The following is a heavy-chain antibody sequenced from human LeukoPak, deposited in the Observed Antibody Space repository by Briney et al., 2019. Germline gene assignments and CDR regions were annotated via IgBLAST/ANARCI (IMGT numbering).Heavy chain of an antibody. V-gene: IGHV3-74*01. CDR2: IKTDGSIT. CDR1: GFSFSVFW. Sequence: PGRSLRLSCAASGFSFSVFWMHWVRQVPGKGPVWVSRIKTDGSITDYADSVKGRFTISRDNAKNSLYLQMNSLRAEDTALYYCAKATKTRWLQLFYFDYWGQGTLVTVSS. J-gene: IGHJ4*02. D-gene: IGHD5-24*01. CDR3: AKATKTRWLQLFYFDY.